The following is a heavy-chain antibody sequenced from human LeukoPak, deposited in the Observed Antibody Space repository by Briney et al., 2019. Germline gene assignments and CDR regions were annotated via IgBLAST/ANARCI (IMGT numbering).Heavy chain of an antibody. CDR2: ISYDGSNK. V-gene: IGHV3-30-3*01. CDR3: ARDSFYLGKHSSLDY. CDR1: GFTFSSYA. D-gene: IGHD2/OR15-2a*01. Sequence: GGSLRLSCAASGFTFSSYAMHWVRQAPGKGLEWVAVISYDGSNKYYADSVKGRFTISRDNSKNTLYLQMNSLRAEDTAVYYCARDSFYLGKHSSLDYWGQGTLVTVSS. J-gene: IGHJ4*02.